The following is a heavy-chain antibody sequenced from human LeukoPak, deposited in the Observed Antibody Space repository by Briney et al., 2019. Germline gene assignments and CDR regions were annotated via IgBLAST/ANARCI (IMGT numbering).Heavy chain of an antibody. CDR3: ARGREFARYSSRLGYNGFDP. Sequence: GSAKDSCMDPGYTFTGYYMHRVPQAPGQGVECRGWIILISGVTNYAQTLQGGVTLSRETSISTAYIELSRLRSGDTAVYYWARGREFARYSSRLGYNGFDPWGEGNLVTVSS. V-gene: IGHV1-2*02. J-gene: IGHJ5*02. D-gene: IGHD6-13*01. CDR2: IILISGVT. CDR1: GYTFTGYY.